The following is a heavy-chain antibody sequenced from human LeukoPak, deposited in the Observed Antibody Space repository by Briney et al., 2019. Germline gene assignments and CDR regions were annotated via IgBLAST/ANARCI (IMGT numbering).Heavy chain of an antibody. CDR1: GYSISSGYY. D-gene: IGHD3-10*01. V-gene: IGHV4-38-2*01. J-gene: IGHJ4*02. Sequence: PSETLSPTCAVSGYSISSGYYWGWIRQPPGKGLEWIGSIYHSGSTYYNPSLKSRVTISVDTSKNQFSLKLSSVTAADTAVYYCARLVWFGESDYWGQGTLVTVSS. CDR2: IYHSGST. CDR3: ARLVWFGESDY.